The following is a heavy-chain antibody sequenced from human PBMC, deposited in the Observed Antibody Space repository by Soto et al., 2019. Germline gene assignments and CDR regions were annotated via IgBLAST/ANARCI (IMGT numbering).Heavy chain of an antibody. J-gene: IGHJ6*02. CDR3: ARDFPVVAVAWNLRYYYYGMDV. V-gene: IGHV1-18*01. CDR1: GYTFTSYG. D-gene: IGHD6-19*01. Sequence: QVQLVQSGAEVKKPGASVKVSCKASGYTFTSYGISWVRQAPGQGLEWMGWISAYNGNTNYAQKLQGRVTMTTDTSTSTAYMELRSLRSDDTAVYYCARDFPVVAVAWNLRYYYYGMDVWGQGTTVTVSS. CDR2: ISAYNGNT.